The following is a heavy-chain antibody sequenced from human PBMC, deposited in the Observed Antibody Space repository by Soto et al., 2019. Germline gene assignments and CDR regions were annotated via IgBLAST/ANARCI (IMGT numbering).Heavy chain of an antibody. V-gene: IGHV1-69*04. CDR1: GGTFSSYT. CDR2: IIPILGIA. Sequence: SVKVSCKASGGTFSSYTISWVRQAPGQGLEWMGRIIPILGIANYAQKFQGRVTITADKSTSTAYMELSSLRSEDTAVYYCARDHGSTYYDFWSDYPEPPVNWFDPWGQGNLVTVSS. CDR3: ARDHGSTYYDFWSDYPEPPVNWFDP. D-gene: IGHD3-3*01. J-gene: IGHJ5*02.